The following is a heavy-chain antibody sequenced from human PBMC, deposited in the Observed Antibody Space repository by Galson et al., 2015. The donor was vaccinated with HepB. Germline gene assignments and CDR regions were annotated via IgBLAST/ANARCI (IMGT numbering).Heavy chain of an antibody. CDR3: ARGAGGGNAFDI. V-gene: IGHV3-7*01. CDR2: IKQDGSEK. Sequence: SLRLSCAASGFTFSSYWMSWVRQAPRKGLEWVANIKQDGSEKYYVDSVKGRFTISRDNAKNSLYLQMNSLRAEDTAVYYCARGAGGGNAFDIWGQGTMVTVSS. D-gene: IGHD1-14*01. J-gene: IGHJ3*02. CDR1: GFTFSSYW.